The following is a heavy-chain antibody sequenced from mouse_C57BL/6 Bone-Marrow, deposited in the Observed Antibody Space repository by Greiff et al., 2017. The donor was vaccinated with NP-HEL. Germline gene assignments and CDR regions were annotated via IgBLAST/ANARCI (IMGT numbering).Heavy chain of an antibody. J-gene: IGHJ3*01. V-gene: IGHV5-6*01. CDR1: GFTFSSYG. Sequence: EVQRVESGGDLVKPGGSLKLSCAASGFTFSSYGMSWVRQTPDKRLEWVATISSGGSYTYYPDSVKGRFTISRDNAKNTLCLQMSRLKSEDTAMDYFARPYDYDVAWFAYWGQGTLVTVSA. CDR2: ISSGGSYT. CDR3: ARPYDYDVAWFAY. D-gene: IGHD2-4*01.